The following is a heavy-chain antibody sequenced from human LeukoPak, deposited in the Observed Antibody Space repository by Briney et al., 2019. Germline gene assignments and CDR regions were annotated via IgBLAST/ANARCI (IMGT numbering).Heavy chain of an antibody. CDR2: ISLISRYI. D-gene: IGHD4-23*01. J-gene: IGHJ4*02. CDR1: GSTLRSSG. CDR3: SRGTVGNFDY. V-gene: IGHV3-21*01. Sequence: GGPLRLPCAASGSTLRSSGMTWVRPAPGKGLECVSSISLISRYIYYADSVKGRSTISRDNAKNSLYLQMNSLRAEDTAVYYCSRGTVGNFDYWGQGTLVTVSS.